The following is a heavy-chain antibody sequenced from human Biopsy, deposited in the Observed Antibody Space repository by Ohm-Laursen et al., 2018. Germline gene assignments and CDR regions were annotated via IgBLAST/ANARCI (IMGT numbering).Heavy chain of an antibody. CDR3: AQTRNDYGGFYFDY. Sequence: SETLSLTCSVSGDSINSSTYYWGWIRQPPGKGLEWIGTIRNTYFRTSLKSRVTMSVDTPKNQFSQKLGSFTAADTGVYYCAQTRNDYGGFYFDYWGRGTLVTVSS. D-gene: IGHD4/OR15-4a*01. CDR2: IRNT. V-gene: IGHV4-39*01. J-gene: IGHJ4*02. CDR1: GDSINSSTYY.